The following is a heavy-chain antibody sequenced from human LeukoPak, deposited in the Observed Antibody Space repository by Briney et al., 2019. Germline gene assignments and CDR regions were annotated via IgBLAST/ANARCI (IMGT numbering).Heavy chain of an antibody. CDR1: GGTFSSYA. D-gene: IGHD5-24*01. J-gene: IGHJ6*03. CDR2: IIPIFGTA. CDR3: ARGGSDGYNLIGYYYMDV. V-gene: IGHV1-69*13. Sequence: ASVKVSCKASGGTFSSYAISWVRQAPGQGLEWMGGIIPIFGTANYAQKFQGRVTITADESTSTAYMELSSLRSEDTAVYYCARGGSDGYNLIGYYYMDVWGKGTTVTVSS.